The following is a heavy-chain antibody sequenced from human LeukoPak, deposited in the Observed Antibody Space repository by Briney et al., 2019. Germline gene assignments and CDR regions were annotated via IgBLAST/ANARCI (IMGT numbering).Heavy chain of an antibody. CDR1: GFTISTEY. V-gene: IGHV3-53*01. CDR2: IYSGGTT. J-gene: IGHJ2*01. D-gene: IGHD3-10*01. Sequence: GGSLRLSCAASGFTISTEYMNWVRQAPGKGLEWVSIIYSGGTTYYADSVKGRFTISRDTSKNTVSLQMNSLRAEDTAVYFCARVGDHYHWNLDLWGRGTLVTVSS. CDR3: ARVGDHYHWNLDL.